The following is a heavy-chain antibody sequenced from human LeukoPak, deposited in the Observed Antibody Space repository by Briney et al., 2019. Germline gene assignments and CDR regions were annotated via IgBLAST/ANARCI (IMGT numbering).Heavy chain of an antibody. J-gene: IGHJ4*02. CDR2: IYYSGST. CDR3: ARQISRYDFWSGYPDY. Sequence: SETLSLTCTVSGGSISNYYWSWIRQPPGKGLEWIGYIYYSGSTNYNPSLKSRVTISVDTSKNQFSLKPSSVTAADTAVYYCARQISRYDFWSGYPDYWGQGTLVTVSS. CDR1: GGSISNYY. D-gene: IGHD3-3*01. V-gene: IGHV4-59*01.